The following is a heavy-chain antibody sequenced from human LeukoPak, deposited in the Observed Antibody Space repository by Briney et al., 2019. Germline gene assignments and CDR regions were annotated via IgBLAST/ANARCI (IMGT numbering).Heavy chain of an antibody. V-gene: IGHV1-2*02. CDR1: GGTFSSYA. J-gene: IGHJ5*02. CDR3: ARPSLPCCSGGSKNWFDP. Sequence: ASVKVSCKASGGTFSSYAISWVRQAPGQGLEWMGWINPNSGGTNYAQKFQGRVTMTRDTSISTAYMELSRLRSDDTAVYYCARPSLPCCSGGSKNWFDPWGQGTLVTVSS. CDR2: INPNSGGT. D-gene: IGHD2-15*01.